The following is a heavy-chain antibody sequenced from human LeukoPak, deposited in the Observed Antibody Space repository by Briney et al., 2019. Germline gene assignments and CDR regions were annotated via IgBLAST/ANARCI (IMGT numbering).Heavy chain of an antibody. V-gene: IGHV3-64*01. J-gene: IGHJ4*02. Sequence: GGSLRLSCAASGFTFSSYAMHWVRQAPGKGLEYVSAISSNGGSTYYANSVKGRFTISRDNSKNTLYLQMGSLRAEDMAVYYCARRYGDYLDYWGQGTLVTVSS. CDR2: ISSNGGST. CDR3: ARRYGDYLDY. D-gene: IGHD4-17*01. CDR1: GFTFSSYA.